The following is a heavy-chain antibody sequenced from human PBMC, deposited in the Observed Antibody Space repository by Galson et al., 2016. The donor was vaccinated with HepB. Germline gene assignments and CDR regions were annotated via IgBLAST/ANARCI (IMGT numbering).Heavy chain of an antibody. D-gene: IGHD4-17*01. Sequence: CAISGDSVSSTRVSWNWIRQSPSRGLEWLGRTYFRSRWYTDYAVAVKRRISITADTSTNQFSLHLNSVTPDDTAVYYCTSGTNDYDDSRGNWFDPWGQGTLVTVSS. V-gene: IGHV6-1*01. J-gene: IGHJ5*02. CDR3: TSGTNDYDDSRGNWFDP. CDR1: GDSVSSTRVS. CDR2: TYFRSRWYT.